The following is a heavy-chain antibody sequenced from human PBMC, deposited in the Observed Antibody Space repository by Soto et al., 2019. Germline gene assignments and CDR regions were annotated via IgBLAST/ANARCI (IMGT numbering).Heavy chain of an antibody. CDR2: ISYDGSNK. Sequence: PGGSLRLSCAASGFTFSSYAMHWVRQAPGKGLEWVAVISYDGSNKYYADSVKGRFTISRDSSKNTLYLQMNSLRAEDTAVYYCARDRRDSYNMGWYFDLWGRGTLVTVSS. D-gene: IGHD1-26*01. CDR1: GFTFSSYA. CDR3: ARDRRDSYNMGWYFDL. J-gene: IGHJ2*01. V-gene: IGHV3-30-3*01.